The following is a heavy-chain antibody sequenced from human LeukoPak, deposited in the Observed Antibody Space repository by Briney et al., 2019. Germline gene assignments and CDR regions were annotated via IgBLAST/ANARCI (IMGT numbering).Heavy chain of an antibody. J-gene: IGHJ6*02. V-gene: IGHV4-59*08. CDR2: IYYSGGT. D-gene: IGHD3-10*01. CDR3: ARSYGSGPSHYYYYGMDV. CDR1: GGSISSYF. Sequence: PSETLSLTCTVSGGSISSYFWSWIRQPPGKGLEWIGYIYYSGGTNYNPSLKSRVTISVDPSKKQFSLKLSSVTAADTAVYYCARSYGSGPSHYYYYGMDVWGQGTTVTVSS.